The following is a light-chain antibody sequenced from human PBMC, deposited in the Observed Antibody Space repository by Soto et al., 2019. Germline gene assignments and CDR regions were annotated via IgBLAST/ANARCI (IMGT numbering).Light chain of an antibody. V-gene: IGKV1-5*01. J-gene: IGKJ1*01. CDR1: QSITNR. CDR2: DAS. CDR3: QHYGGMWA. Sequence: DIQMTQSPSTLSASVGDRVTITCRASQSITNRLAWYQQKPGKAPKVLIYDASNLESGLPSRFSGSGSGTQFILTLSCLQPDNFATYFCQHYGGMWAFGQGTKLQIK.